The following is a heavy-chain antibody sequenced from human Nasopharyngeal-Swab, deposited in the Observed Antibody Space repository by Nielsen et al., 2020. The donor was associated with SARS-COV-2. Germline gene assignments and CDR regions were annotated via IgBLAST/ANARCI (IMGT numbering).Heavy chain of an antibody. CDR3: AKGSFGPHDAFDI. Sequence: ETLSLTCAVYGGSFSGYYWSWVRQAPGKGLEWVSAISGSGGSTYYADSVKGRFTISRDNSKNTLYLQMNSLRAEDTAVYYCAKGSFGPHDAFDIWGQGTMVTVSS. V-gene: IGHV3-23*01. J-gene: IGHJ3*02. D-gene: IGHD3-9*01. CDR2: ISGSGGST. CDR1: GGSFSGYY.